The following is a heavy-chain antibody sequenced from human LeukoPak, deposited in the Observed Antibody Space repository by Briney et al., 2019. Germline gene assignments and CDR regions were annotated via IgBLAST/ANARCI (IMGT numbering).Heavy chain of an antibody. CDR2: TNPNSGGT. Sequence: ASVKVSCKASGYTFTGYYMHWVRQAPGQGLEWMGWTNPNSGGTNYAQKFQGRVTMTRDTSISTAYMELSRLRSDDTAVYYCARDLSYYDILTGYYKYYFDYWGQGTLVTVSS. D-gene: IGHD3-9*01. CDR1: GYTFTGYY. J-gene: IGHJ4*02. CDR3: ARDLSYYDILTGYYKYYFDY. V-gene: IGHV1-2*02.